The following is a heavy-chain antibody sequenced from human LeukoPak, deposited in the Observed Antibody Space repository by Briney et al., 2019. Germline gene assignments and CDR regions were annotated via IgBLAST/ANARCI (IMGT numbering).Heavy chain of an antibody. CDR2: IYPGESDT. D-gene: IGHD6-13*01. CDR3: ARLTPIALDY. CDR1: GYSFTRYW. V-gene: IGHV5-51*01. Sequence: GESLKISCKGSGYSFTRYWIGWVRQMPGKGLEWMGTIYPGESDTRYSPSFQGQVTISADKSISTAYLQWSSLKASDTAMYYCARLTPIALDYWGQGTLVTVSS. J-gene: IGHJ4*02.